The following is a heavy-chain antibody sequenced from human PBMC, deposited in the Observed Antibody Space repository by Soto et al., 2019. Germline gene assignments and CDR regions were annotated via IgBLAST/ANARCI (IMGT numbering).Heavy chain of an antibody. D-gene: IGHD4-17*01. CDR2: ISTDGNNK. J-gene: IGHJ4*02. CDR3: AKLPYGDYAEFDY. Sequence: QVQLVESGGGVVQPGRSLRLSCAASGFTFSTYGMHWVRQAPGKGLEWVAVISTDGNNKYYADSVKGRFTISRDNSHNTLYLQMNSLRPEDTAVYYCAKLPYGDYAEFDYWGQGTLVTVSS. V-gene: IGHV3-30*18. CDR1: GFTFSTYG.